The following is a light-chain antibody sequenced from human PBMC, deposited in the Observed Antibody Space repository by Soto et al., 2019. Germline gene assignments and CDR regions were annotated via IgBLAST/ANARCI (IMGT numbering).Light chain of an antibody. J-gene: IGLJ2*01. Sequence: SYELTQPPSVSVAPGKTASIACGGNNIGSKNVHWYQQKPGQAPVLVIYYDGDRPSGIPERFSGSKSGNTATLTISRVEAGDEADYYCQVWDSSSESVVFGGGTQLTVL. CDR3: QVWDSSSESVV. CDR2: YDG. V-gene: IGLV3-21*04. CDR1: NIGSKN.